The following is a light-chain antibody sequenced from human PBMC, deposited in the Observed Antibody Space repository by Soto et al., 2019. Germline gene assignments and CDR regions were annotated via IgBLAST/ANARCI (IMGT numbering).Light chain of an antibody. Sequence: QSALTQPASVSGSPGQSITISCTGTSSDIGLYNYVSWYEQRPGKGPKLIIYDVSHRPSGVSNRFPGSKSGNTASLTISGLQAEDEADYYCSSYTTRISVVFGGGTKLTVL. CDR2: DVS. CDR1: SSDIGLYNY. J-gene: IGLJ3*02. V-gene: IGLV2-14*03. CDR3: SSYTTRISVV.